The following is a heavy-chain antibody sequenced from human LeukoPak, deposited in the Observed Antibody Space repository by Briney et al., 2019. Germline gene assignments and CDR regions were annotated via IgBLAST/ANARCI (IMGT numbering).Heavy chain of an antibody. D-gene: IGHD6-13*01. CDR3: VGYSSSWYYFDY. CDR1: GFTVSSNY. Sequence: GGSQRLSCAASGFTVSSNYMSWVRQAPGKGLEWVSVIYSGGSTYYADSVKGRFTISRDNSKNTLYLQMNSLRAEDTAVYYCVGYSSSWYYFDYWGQGTLVTVSS. CDR2: IYSGGST. J-gene: IGHJ4*02. V-gene: IGHV3-66*01.